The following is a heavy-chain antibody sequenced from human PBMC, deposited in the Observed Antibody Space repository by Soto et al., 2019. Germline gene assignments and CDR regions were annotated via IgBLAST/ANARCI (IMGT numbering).Heavy chain of an antibody. CDR2: TYYRSKWYN. D-gene: IGHD3-3*01. J-gene: IGHJ4*02. Sequence: SETLSLTCAISGDSVSSNSAAWNWIRQSPSRGLEWLGRTYYRSKWYNDYAVSVKSRITINPGTSKNQFSLQLNAVTPEDTAVYYCAREAVYDFWSGYCLDYWGQGTLVTVSS. CDR3: AREAVYDFWSGYCLDY. CDR1: GDSVSSNSAA. V-gene: IGHV6-1*01.